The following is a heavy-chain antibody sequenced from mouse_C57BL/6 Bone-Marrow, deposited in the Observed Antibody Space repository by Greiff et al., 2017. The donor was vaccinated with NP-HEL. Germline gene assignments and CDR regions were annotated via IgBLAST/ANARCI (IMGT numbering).Heavy chain of an antibody. J-gene: IGHJ2*01. D-gene: IGHD3-2*02. CDR1: GFNIKDDY. V-gene: IGHV14-4*01. Sequence: EVQLVESGAELVRPGASVKLSCTASGFNIKDDYMHWVKQRPEQGLEWIGWIDPENGDTEYASKFQGKATITADTSSNTAYMQLSSLTTEDSAIYYCARELRLRNYFDYWGQGTTLTVSS. CDR2: IDPENGDT. CDR3: ARELRLRNYFDY.